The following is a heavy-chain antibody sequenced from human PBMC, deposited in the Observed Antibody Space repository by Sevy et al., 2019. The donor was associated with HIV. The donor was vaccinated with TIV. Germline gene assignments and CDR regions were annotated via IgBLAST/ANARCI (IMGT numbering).Heavy chain of an antibody. J-gene: IGHJ4*02. CDR3: AKDPSAVAGSGGFDY. Sequence: GGSLRLSCAASGFTFSSYGMHWVRQAPGKGLEWVAFIRYDGSNKYYVDSVKGRFTISRDNSKNTLYLQMNSLRAEDTAVYYCAKDPSAVAGSGGFDYWGQGTLVTVSS. V-gene: IGHV3-30*02. CDR2: IRYDGSNK. D-gene: IGHD6-19*01. CDR1: GFTFSSYG.